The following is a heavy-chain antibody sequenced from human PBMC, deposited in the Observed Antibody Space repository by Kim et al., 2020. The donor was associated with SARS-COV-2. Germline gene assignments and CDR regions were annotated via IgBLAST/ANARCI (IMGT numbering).Heavy chain of an antibody. D-gene: IGHD5-12*01. Sequence: ASVKVSCKASGYTFTSYGISWVRQAPGQGLEWMGWISAYNGNTNYAQKLQGRVTMTTDTSTSTAYMELRSLRSDDTAVYYCARDWARDIVATPAWYWGQGTLVTVSS. CDR2: ISAYNGNT. J-gene: IGHJ4*02. CDR3: ARDWARDIVATPAWY. CDR1: GYTFTSYG. V-gene: IGHV1-18*01.